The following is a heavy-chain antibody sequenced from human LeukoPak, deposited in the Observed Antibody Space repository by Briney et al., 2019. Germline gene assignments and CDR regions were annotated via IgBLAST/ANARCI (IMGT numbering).Heavy chain of an antibody. CDR1: GFTFDDYA. V-gene: IGHV3-9*01. Sequence: PGGSLRLSCAASGFTFDDYAMHWVRQAPGKGLEWVSGISWNSGSIGYADSVKGRFTISRDNAKNSLYLQMNSLRAEDTALYYCAKTRYYDFWSASGYFDYWGQGTLVTVSS. CDR2: ISWNSGSI. D-gene: IGHD3-3*01. CDR3: AKTRYYDFWSASGYFDY. J-gene: IGHJ4*02.